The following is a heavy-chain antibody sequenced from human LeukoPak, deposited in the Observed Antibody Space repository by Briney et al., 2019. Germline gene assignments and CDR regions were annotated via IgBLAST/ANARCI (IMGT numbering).Heavy chain of an antibody. CDR3: AKCYDSSGYYFDY. Sequence: PGGSLRLSCAASGFTFSSYAMSWVRQAPGKGLEWVSAISGSGGSTYYADSVKGRFTISRDNSKNTPYLQMNSLRAEDTAVYYCAKCYDSSGYYFDYWGQGTLVTVSS. D-gene: IGHD3-22*01. V-gene: IGHV3-23*01. J-gene: IGHJ4*02. CDR1: GFTFSSYA. CDR2: ISGSGGST.